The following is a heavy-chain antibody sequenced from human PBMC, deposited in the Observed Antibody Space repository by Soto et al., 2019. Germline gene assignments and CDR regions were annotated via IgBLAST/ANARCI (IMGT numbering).Heavy chain of an antibody. CDR1: GDSVSSKSAA. CDR2: TYYRSKWST. V-gene: IGHV6-1*01. D-gene: IGHD1-26*01. Sequence: SQNLSLTCAISGDSVSSKSAAWNWIRQSPSRGLEWLGRTYYRSKWSTDYAISVKSRITINPDTSKNQFSLQLKSVTPEDTAVYYCTRALSGSYDHWGQGTLVTVSS. CDR3: TRALSGSYDH. J-gene: IGHJ5*02.